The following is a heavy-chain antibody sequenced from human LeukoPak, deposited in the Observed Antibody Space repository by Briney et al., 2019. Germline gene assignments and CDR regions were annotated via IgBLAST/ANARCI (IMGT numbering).Heavy chain of an antibody. V-gene: IGHV3-9*01. CDR2: IRWNSGSI. Sequence: GRSLRLSCAASGFTFDDYAMHWVRQAPGKGLEWVSGIRWNSGSIGYADSVKGRFTISRDNAKNSLYLQMNSLRAEDTALYYCAKAALLNAFFDYWGQGTLVTVSS. D-gene: IGHD1-26*01. J-gene: IGHJ4*02. CDR1: GFTFDDYA. CDR3: AKAALLNAFFDY.